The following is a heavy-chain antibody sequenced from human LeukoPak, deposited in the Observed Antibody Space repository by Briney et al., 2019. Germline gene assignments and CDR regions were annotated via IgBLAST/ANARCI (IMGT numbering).Heavy chain of an antibody. D-gene: IGHD2-21*01. CDR3: IRDEALWRLDY. J-gene: IGHJ4*02. CDR2: IDEGGSNA. V-gene: IGHV3-74*03. Sequence: GGSLRLSCAASGFTFSNHWMHWVRQVPGKGLVWVSRIDEGGSNAMYADSVKGRFIISKDNAKNTVNLQMNSLRAEDTGVYYCIRDEALWRLDYWGQGTLVTVSS. CDR1: GFTFSNHW.